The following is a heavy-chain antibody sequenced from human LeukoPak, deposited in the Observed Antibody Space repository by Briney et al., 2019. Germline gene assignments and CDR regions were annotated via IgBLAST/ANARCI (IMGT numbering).Heavy chain of an antibody. CDR1: GFTFDDYA. V-gene: IGHV3-9*03. D-gene: IGHD5-18*01. Sequence: GGSLRLSCAASGFTFDDYAMHWVRQAPGKGLEWVSGISCNSGSIGYADSVKGRFTISRDNAKNSLYLQMNSLRAEDMALYYCAKDHGYSYGRGFDYWGQGTLVTVSS. CDR3: AKDHGYSYGRGFDY. CDR2: ISCNSGSI. J-gene: IGHJ4*02.